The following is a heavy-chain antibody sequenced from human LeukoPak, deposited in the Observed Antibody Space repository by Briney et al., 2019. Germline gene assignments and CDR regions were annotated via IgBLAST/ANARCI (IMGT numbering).Heavy chain of an antibody. J-gene: IGHJ4*02. Sequence: ASVKVSCKASGYTFTNYDINWVRQATGQGLEWMGWMNPNSGNTGYAQKFQGRVTMTRNTSISTAYMELSSLRAEDTAVYYCATRSSSNYFDYWGQGTLVTVSS. V-gene: IGHV1-8*01. CDR1: GYTFTNYD. CDR3: ATRSSSNYFDY. D-gene: IGHD2-2*01. CDR2: MNPNSGNT.